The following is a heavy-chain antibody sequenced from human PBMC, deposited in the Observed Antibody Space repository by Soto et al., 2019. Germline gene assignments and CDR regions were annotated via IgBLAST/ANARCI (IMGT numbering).Heavy chain of an antibody. J-gene: IGHJ4*02. D-gene: IGHD6-13*01. CDR2: IYSGGST. CDR3: TRAAAGIIRD. CDR1: GFTVSSNY. Sequence: EVQLVESGGGLVQPGGSMRLSCAASGFTVSSNYMSWVRQAPGKGLEWVSVIYSGGSTYYADSVKGRFTISRHNSKNTLYLQMNSLRAEDTAVYYCTRAAAGIIRDWGQGTLVTVSS. V-gene: IGHV3-53*04.